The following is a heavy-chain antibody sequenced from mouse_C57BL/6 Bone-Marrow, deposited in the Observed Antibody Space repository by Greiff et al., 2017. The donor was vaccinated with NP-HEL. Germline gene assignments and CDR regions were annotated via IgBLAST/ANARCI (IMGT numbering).Heavy chain of an antibody. CDR3: AIRYYGSNWYFDV. V-gene: IGHV1-42*01. Sequence: VHVKQSGPELVKPGASVKISCKASGYSFTGYYMNWVKQSPEKSLEWIGEINPSTGGTTYNQKFKAKATLTVDKSSSTAYMQLKSLTSEDSAVYYCAIRYYGSNWYFDVWGTGTTVTVSS. D-gene: IGHD1-1*01. CDR2: INPSTGGT. J-gene: IGHJ1*03. CDR1: GYSFTGYY.